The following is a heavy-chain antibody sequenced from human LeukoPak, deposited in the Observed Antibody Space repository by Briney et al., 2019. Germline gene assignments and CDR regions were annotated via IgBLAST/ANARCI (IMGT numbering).Heavy chain of an antibody. CDR2: INHRGST. V-gene: IGHV4-34*01. J-gene: IGHJ4*02. CDR3: ARGVVVVAAEYYFDY. D-gene: IGHD2-15*01. CDR1: GGSFSGYY. Sequence: ASETLSLTCAVYGGSFSGYYWSWIRQPPGKGREWIGEINHRGSTNYNPSLKGRVTISVDTSKNQFSLTLSSVTAADTAVYYCARGVVVVAAEYYFDYWGQGTLVTVSS.